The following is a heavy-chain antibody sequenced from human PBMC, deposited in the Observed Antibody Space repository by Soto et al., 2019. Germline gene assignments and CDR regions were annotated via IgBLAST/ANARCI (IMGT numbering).Heavy chain of an antibody. J-gene: IGHJ4*02. D-gene: IGHD2-2*01. V-gene: IGHV3-21*01. CDR1: GFTFSSYS. CDR2: ISSSSSYI. CDR3: ARGKGYCISTSCYDLDY. Sequence: EVQLVESGGGLVKPGGSLRLSCAASGFTFSSYSMNWVRQAPGKGLEWVSSISSSSSYIYYADSVKGRFTISRDNAXNXXYLQMNSLRAEDTAVYYCARGKGYCISTSCYDLDYWGQGTLVTVSS.